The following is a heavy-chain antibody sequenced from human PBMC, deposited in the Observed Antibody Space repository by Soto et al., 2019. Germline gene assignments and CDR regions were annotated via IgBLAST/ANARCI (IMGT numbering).Heavy chain of an antibody. D-gene: IGHD4-4*01. Sequence: SETLSLTCTVSGGSISSGGYYWSWIRQHPGKGLEWIGYIYYSGSTYYNPSLKSRVTISVDTSKNQFSLKLSSVTAADTAAYYCARGRLTVTTENWFDPWGQGTLVTVSS. CDR2: IYYSGST. CDR1: GGSISSGGYY. V-gene: IGHV4-31*03. J-gene: IGHJ5*02. CDR3: ARGRLTVTTENWFDP.